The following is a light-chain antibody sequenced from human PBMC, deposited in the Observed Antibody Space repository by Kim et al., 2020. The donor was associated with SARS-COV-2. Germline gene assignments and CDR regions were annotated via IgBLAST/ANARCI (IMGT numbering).Light chain of an antibody. CDR3: QSYDSSNHVV. V-gene: IGLV6-57*03. CDR2: EDN. Sequence: VTISCPRSSGSIASNDVQWYQQRPGSAPTTVIYEDNQRPSGVPDRFSGSIDSSSNSASLTISGLKTEDEADYYCQSYDSSNHVVFGGGTQLTVL. J-gene: IGLJ2*01. CDR1: SGSIASND.